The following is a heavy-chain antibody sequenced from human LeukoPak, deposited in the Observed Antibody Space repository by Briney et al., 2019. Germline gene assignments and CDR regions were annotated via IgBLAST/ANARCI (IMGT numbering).Heavy chain of an antibody. V-gene: IGHV1-18*01. CDR3: AKDREYGGNSGGDYYYYYYMDV. Sequence: ASVKVSCKASGYTFTTYGINWVRQAPGQGLEWMGWISAYNGNTNYAQKLQGRVTMTTDTSTSTAYMELRSLRSDDTAVYYCAKDREYGGNSGGDYYYYYYMDVWGKGTTVTISS. J-gene: IGHJ6*03. CDR1: GYTFTTYG. CDR2: ISAYNGNT. D-gene: IGHD4-23*01.